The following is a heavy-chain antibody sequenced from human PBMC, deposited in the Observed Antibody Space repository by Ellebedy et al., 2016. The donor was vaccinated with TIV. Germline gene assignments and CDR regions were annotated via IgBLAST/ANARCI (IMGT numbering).Heavy chain of an antibody. D-gene: IGHD3-16*01. V-gene: IGHV3-11*01. Sequence: GESLKISXAASGFHFSDYYMNWIRQTPGKGLEWISYISASGTTIYYADSVKGRFTISRDNAKNSVYLQMSRLRAEDTAVYFCARDRLRESFFFDHWGQGSLVTVSA. CDR2: ISASGTTI. J-gene: IGHJ4*02. CDR3: ARDRLRESFFFDH. CDR1: GFHFSDYY.